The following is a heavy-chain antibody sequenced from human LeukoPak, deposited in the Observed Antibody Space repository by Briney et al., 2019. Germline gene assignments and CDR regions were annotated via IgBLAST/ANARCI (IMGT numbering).Heavy chain of an antibody. V-gene: IGHV4-59*01. CDR1: GGSISSYY. CDR2: IYYSGST. J-gene: IGHJ6*02. Sequence: SETLSLTCTVSGGSISSYYWSWIRQPPGKGLEWIGYIYYSGSTNYNPSLKSRVTISVDTSKNQFSLKLSSVTAAGTAVYYCARLPPSYYDSSGYYYYYYGMDVWGQGTTVTVSS. CDR3: ARLPPSYYDSSGYYYYYYGMDV. D-gene: IGHD3-22*01.